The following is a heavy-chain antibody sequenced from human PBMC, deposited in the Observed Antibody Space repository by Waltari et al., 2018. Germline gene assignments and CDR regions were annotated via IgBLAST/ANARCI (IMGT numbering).Heavy chain of an antibody. V-gene: IGHV4-31*03. D-gene: IGHD3-10*01. J-gene: IGHJ5*02. CDR1: GGSISSGGYY. CDR2: IYYTGRT. Sequence: QVQLQESGPGLVQASETLSLTCTVSGGSISSGGYYWSWIRQHPGKGLEWIGYIYYTGRTDYNPSLKSRVSISVETSKNQFSLKLSSVTAADTAVYYCATNHYGTGKGWFDPWGQGTPVTVSS. CDR3: ATNHYGTGKGWFDP.